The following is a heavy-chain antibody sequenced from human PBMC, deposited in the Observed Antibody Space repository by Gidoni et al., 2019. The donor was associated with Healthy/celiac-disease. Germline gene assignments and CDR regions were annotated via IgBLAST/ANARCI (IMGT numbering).Heavy chain of an antibody. CDR3: ARIDSSGSDAFDI. Sequence: QVTLRESGPALVKSTQTLTLSCTFSGFSLSTSGMCVSWIRQPPGKALEWLALIDWDDDKYYSTSLKTRLTISKDTTKNQVVLTMSNRDPVDTAKYYCARIDSSGSDAFDIWGQGTMVTVSS. CDR2: IDWDDDK. V-gene: IGHV2-70*01. CDR1: GFSLSTSGMC. D-gene: IGHD3-22*01. J-gene: IGHJ3*02.